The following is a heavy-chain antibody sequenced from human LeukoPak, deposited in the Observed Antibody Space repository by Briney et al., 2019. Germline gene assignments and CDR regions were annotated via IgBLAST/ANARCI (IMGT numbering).Heavy chain of an antibody. D-gene: IGHD5-24*01. J-gene: IGHJ4*02. CDR2: IFTSGIT. V-gene: IGHV4-4*07. Sequence: SETLSLTCTVSGGSISIYYWNWIRQPAGKGLEWIGRIFTSGITNYNPSLKSRVTMSVDTSKNQFSLKLSSVTAADTAVYYCARGLVDGYNGGFDYWGQGTLVTVSS. CDR1: GGSISIYY. CDR3: ARGLVDGYNGGFDY.